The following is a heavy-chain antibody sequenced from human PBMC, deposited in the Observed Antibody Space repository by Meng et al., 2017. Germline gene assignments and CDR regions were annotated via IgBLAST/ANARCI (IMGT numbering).Heavy chain of an antibody. CDR1: GGSFSGYY. CDR3: ARITYGDSFDP. J-gene: IGHJ5*02. Sequence: SETLSLTCAVYGGSFSGYYWSWIRQPPGKGLEWIGEINHSGSTNYNPSLKSRVTISVDTSKNQFSLKLSSVTAAYTAVYYCARITYGDSFDPWGQGTLVTVSS. D-gene: IGHD4-17*01. V-gene: IGHV4-34*01. CDR2: INHSGST.